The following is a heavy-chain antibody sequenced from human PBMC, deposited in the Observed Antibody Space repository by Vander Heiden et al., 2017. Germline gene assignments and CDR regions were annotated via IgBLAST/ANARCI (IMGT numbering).Heavy chain of an antibody. J-gene: IGHJ3*01. V-gene: IGHV4-34*02. CDR1: VASFNGFS. Sequence: QVLLQQWGAGLLKPSETLSLSCAVYVASFNGFSCNWIRYGPGKGRDEIGRVDHSGSKNDNPSLKSGVNISGDTSKNQSSRRLSSVTAADMAGYYCARGDTQKKNDAFDRWGQGTTVTVSS. CDR3: ARGDTQKKNDAFDR. CDR2: VDHSGSK. D-gene: IGHD3-9*01.